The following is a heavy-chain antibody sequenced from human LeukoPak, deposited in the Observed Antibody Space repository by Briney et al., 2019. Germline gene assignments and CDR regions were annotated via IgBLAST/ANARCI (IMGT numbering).Heavy chain of an antibody. V-gene: IGHV3-9*01. CDR3: GRASSIATGGLD. J-gene: IGHJ4*02. CDR2: INWNSGGI. Sequence: GGSLRLSCAASGFTFDDYAMHWIRQVPGRGLEWVSSINWNSGGIGYADSVKGRFTISRDNAKNSLYLQMNNLRPEDTALYYCGRASSIATGGLDWGQGTLVTVSS. CDR1: GFTFDDYA. D-gene: IGHD6-13*01.